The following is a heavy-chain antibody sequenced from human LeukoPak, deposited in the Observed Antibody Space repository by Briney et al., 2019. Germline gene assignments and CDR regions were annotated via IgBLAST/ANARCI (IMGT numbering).Heavy chain of an antibody. CDR2: IYPGESDT. CDR3: ARTYYGGLPGY. D-gene: IGHD4-23*01. CDR1: GYGFTSYW. V-gene: IGHV5-51*01. Sequence: GESLKISFKGSGYGFTSYWIGWVRPRPGKGLEWMGIIYPGESDTRYSPSFQGQVTISADKSISTAYLQWSSLKASDTAMYYCARTYYGGLPGYWGQGTLVTVSS. J-gene: IGHJ4*02.